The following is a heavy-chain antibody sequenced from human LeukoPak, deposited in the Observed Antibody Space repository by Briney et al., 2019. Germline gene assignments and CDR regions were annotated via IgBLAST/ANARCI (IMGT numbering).Heavy chain of an antibody. J-gene: IGHJ4*02. D-gene: IGHD2-2*01. CDR1: GGSTSSGSYY. V-gene: IGHV4-61*02. CDR3: ARGVVVVPAAQWGSHYFDY. Sequence: SETLSLTCTVSGGSTSSGSYYWSWFRQPAGKGLEWIGRIYTSGSTNYNPSLKSRVTISVDTSKNQFSLKLSSVTAADTAVYYCARGVVVVPAAQWGSHYFDYWGQGTLVTVSS. CDR2: IYTSGST.